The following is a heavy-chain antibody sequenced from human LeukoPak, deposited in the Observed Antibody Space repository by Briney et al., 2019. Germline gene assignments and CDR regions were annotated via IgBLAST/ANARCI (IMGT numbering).Heavy chain of an antibody. D-gene: IGHD5-12*01. V-gene: IGHV3-23*01. CDR3: AREFSGYAFDI. J-gene: IGHJ3*02. CDR2: LDGGGSST. Sequence: GGSLRLSCAASGFTFTSYAMTWVRQAPGKGLEWVSALDGGGSSTYYADSVKGRFTISRDNSKNTLYLQMNSLRAEDMAVYYCAREFSGYAFDIWGQGTMVTVSS. CDR1: GFTFTSYA.